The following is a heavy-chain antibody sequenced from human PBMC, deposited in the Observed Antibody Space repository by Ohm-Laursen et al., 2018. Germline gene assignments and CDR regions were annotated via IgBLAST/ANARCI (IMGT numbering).Heavy chain of an antibody. CDR2: ISYDGSNK. V-gene: IGHV3-30*03. CDR3: ARTFRDYYYGMDV. Sequence: SLRLSCAASGFPFSGYSMNWVRQAPGKGLEWVAVISYDGSNKYYADSVKGRFTISRDNSKNTLYLQMNSLRAEDTAVYYCARTFRDYYYGMDVWGQGTTVTVSS. D-gene: IGHD3-10*01. CDR1: GFPFSGYS. J-gene: IGHJ6*02.